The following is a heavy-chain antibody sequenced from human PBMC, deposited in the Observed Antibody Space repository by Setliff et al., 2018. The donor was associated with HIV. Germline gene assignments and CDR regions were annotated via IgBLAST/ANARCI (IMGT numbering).Heavy chain of an antibody. CDR3: ARHRDPPGTSWIYYYYYMDL. J-gene: IGHJ6*03. CDR2: IYHSGST. D-gene: IGHD6-13*01. CDR1: GDSISDTTYY. V-gene: IGHV4-39*01. Sequence: SETLSLTCSVSGDSISDTTYYWGWIRQPPGKGLEWIGNIYHSGSTLYKPSLKSRVTISVDTSKNQFSLKLSSVTAADTAVYYCARHRDPPGTSWIYYYYYMDLWGEGTTVTVSS.